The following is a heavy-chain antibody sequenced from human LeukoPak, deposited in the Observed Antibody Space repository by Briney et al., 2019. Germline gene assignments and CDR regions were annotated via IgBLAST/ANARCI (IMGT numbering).Heavy chain of an antibody. Sequence: PSETLSLTCAVSGYAISSGYYWGWIRQPPGKGLEWIGSIYHSGSTYYNPSLKSRVSISVDTSKNQFSLKLGSVTAADTAMYYCAQHYDILTGYFKLYFDPWGQGTLVTVSS. CDR1: GYAISSGYY. CDR2: IYHSGST. J-gene: IGHJ5*02. D-gene: IGHD3-9*01. CDR3: AQHYDILTGYFKLYFDP. V-gene: IGHV4-38-2*01.